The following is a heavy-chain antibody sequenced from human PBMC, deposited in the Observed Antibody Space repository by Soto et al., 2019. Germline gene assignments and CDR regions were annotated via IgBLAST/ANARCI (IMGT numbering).Heavy chain of an antibody. D-gene: IGHD6-13*01. V-gene: IGHV3-33*01. CDR3: VRDGAAVTLGHYGMDV. J-gene: IGHJ6*02. CDR2: TWYDGSNK. CDR1: GFTFSNYG. Sequence: QVQLVESGGGVVQPGRSLRLSCVASGFTFSNYGMHWVRQAPGKGLEWVAVTWYDGSNKYHADSVKGRFTISRDNSKNTLSLQMSSLRSEDTAVYYCVRDGAAVTLGHYGMDVWGQGTTVTVSS.